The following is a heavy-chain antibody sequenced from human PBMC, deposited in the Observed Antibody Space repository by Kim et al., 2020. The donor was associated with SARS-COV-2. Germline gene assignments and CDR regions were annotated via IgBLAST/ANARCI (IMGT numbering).Heavy chain of an antibody. D-gene: IGHD5-18*01. CDR3: ATVKKIQLWPTGDY. J-gene: IGHJ4*02. V-gene: IGHV1-69*02. Sequence: AKKFQGRVTITADKSTSTAYMELSSLRSEDTAVYYCATVKKIQLWPTGDYWGQGTLVTVSS.